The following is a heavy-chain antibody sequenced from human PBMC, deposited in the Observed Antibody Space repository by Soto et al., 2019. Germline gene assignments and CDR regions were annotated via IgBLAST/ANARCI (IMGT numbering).Heavy chain of an antibody. V-gene: IGHV6-1*01. CDR2: TYYRSKWYN. CDR3: AVMATTEQHRWAFDI. J-gene: IGHJ3*02. D-gene: IGHD5-12*01. CDR1: GDSVSSKSAA. Sequence: SQTLSLTCAISGDSVSSKSAAWNWIRQSPSRGLEWLGRTYYRSKWYNDYAVSVKSRITINPDTSKNQFSLQLNSVTPEDTAVYYCAVMATTEQHRWAFDIWGQGTMVTVSS.